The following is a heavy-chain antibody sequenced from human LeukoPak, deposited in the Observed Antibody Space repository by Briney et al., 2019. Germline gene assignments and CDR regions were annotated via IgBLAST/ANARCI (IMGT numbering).Heavy chain of an antibody. D-gene: IGHD6-19*01. CDR2: ISYDGSNK. Sequence: PGGSLRLSCAASGFTFSSYAMHWVRQAPGKGLEWVAVISYDGSNKYYADSVKGRFTIPRDNSKNTLYLQMNSLRAEDTAVYYCARTGYSSGWYIFYFDYWGQGTLVTVSS. J-gene: IGHJ4*02. CDR1: GFTFSSYA. V-gene: IGHV3-30*01. CDR3: ARTGYSSGWYIFYFDY.